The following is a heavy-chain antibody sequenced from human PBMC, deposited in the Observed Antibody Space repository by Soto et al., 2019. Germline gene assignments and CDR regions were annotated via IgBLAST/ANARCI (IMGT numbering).Heavy chain of an antibody. J-gene: IGHJ4*02. V-gene: IGHV3-23*01. CDR1: EFTISSYA. CDR2: ISGSGGST. D-gene: IGHD2-8*01. Sequence: GGSMRHSCAASEFTISSYAMSWIRQAPGKGLEWVSAISGSGGSTYYADSVKGRFTISRDNSKNTLYLQMNSLRAEDTAVYYCAKGNLRVFHQWGQGTLVTVSS. CDR3: AKGNLRVFHQ.